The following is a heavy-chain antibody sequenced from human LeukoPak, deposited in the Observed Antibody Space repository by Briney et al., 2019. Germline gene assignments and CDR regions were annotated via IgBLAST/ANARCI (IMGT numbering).Heavy chain of an antibody. Sequence: SETLSLTCSVSGGSISSYYWSWIRQHPGKGLEWIGYIYYSGRTNYNPSLKSRVTISVDTSKNQFSLRLSSVTAADTAVYYCARVDFGGSSGYFDYWGQGTLVTVSS. V-gene: IGHV4-59*12. CDR2: IYYSGRT. CDR3: ARVDFGGSSGYFDY. D-gene: IGHD4-23*01. J-gene: IGHJ4*02. CDR1: GGSISSYY.